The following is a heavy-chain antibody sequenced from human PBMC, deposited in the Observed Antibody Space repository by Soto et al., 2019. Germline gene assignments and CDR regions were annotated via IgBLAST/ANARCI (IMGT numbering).Heavy chain of an antibody. J-gene: IGHJ4*02. V-gene: IGHV3-23*01. Sequence: EVQVLESGGGLVQPGGSLRLSCAAPGFTFNLYAVSWVRQAPGMGLEWVSTISGSGGSTFYADSVKGRFSISRDNSKNTVHLQMDSLRAEDTAVYYCAKGRGYRGYDPFDYWGQGTLVTVSS. CDR3: AKGRGYRGYDPFDY. CDR2: ISGSGGST. CDR1: GFTFNLYA. D-gene: IGHD5-12*01.